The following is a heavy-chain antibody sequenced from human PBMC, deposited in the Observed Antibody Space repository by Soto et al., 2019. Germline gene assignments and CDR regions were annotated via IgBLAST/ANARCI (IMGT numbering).Heavy chain of an antibody. D-gene: IGHD5-12*01. J-gene: IGHJ3*02. CDR2: ISSNGGST. CDR1: GFTFSSYA. CDR3: ARDRAEMATISGAFDI. Sequence: GGSLRLSCSASGFTFSSYAMHWVRQAPGKGLEYVSAISSNGGSTYYADSVKGRFTISRDNSKNTLYLQMNSLRAEDTAVYYCARDRAEMATISGAFDIWGQGTMVTVSS. V-gene: IGHV3-64*04.